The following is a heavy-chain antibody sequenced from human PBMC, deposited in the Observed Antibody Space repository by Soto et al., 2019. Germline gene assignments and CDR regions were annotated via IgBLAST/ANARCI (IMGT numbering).Heavy chain of an antibody. CDR3: AADVGSSWYYYYYYGMDV. CDR1: GGTFSSYA. D-gene: IGHD6-13*01. V-gene: IGHV1-69*06. Sequence: SVKVSCKASGGTFSSYAISWVRQAPGQGLEWMGGIIPIFGTANYAQKFQGRVTITADMPTSTAYMELSSLRSEDTAVYYCAADVGSSWYYYYYYGMDVWGQGTTVTVSS. CDR2: IIPIFGTA. J-gene: IGHJ6*02.